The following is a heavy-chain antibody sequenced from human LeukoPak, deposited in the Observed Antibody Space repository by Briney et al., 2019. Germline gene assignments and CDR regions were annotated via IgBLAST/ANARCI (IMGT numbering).Heavy chain of an antibody. J-gene: IGHJ4*02. CDR2: IYYSGST. D-gene: IGHD6-19*01. CDR3: ASSYSSGWRRFDY. CDR1: GGSISSYY. V-gene: IGHV4-59*01. Sequence: SETLSLTCTVSGGSISSYYWSWIRQPPGKGLEWIEYIYYSGSTNYNPSLKSRVTISVDTSKNQFSLKLSSVTAADTAVYYCASSYSSGWRRFDYWGQGTLVTVSS.